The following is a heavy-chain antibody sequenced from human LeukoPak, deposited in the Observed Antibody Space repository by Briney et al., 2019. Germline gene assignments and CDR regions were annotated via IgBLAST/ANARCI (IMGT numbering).Heavy chain of an antibody. V-gene: IGHV4-59*11. Sequence: SETLSLTCTVSGGSISSHYWSWIRQPPGKGLEWIGYIYYSGSTNYNPSLKSRVTISVDTSKNQFSLKLSSVSAADTAVYYCARDHVAARTFDYWGQGTLVTVSS. CDR2: IYYSGST. CDR3: ARDHVAARTFDY. J-gene: IGHJ4*02. CDR1: GGSISSHY. D-gene: IGHD6-6*01.